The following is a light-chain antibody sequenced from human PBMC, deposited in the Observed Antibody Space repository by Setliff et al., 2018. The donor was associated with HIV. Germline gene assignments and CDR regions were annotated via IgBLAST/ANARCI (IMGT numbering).Light chain of an antibody. Sequence: QSALAQPRSVSGSRGQSVTFSCTGVSSDVGGYDYVSWYQQHPGKAPKLIIYDVSKRPSGVPARFSGFKSGNTASLTISGLQPEDEADYYCCSYEITHRFVFGTGTKVTVL. CDR1: SSDVGGYDY. CDR2: DVS. V-gene: IGLV2-11*01. CDR3: CSYEITHRFV. J-gene: IGLJ1*01.